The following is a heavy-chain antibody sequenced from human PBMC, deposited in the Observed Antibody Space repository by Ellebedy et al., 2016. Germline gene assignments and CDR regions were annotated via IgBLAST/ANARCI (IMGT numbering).Heavy chain of an antibody. J-gene: IGHJ5*02. Sequence: SVKVSXXASGGTFSSYAISWVRQAPGQGLEWMGGIIPIFGTANYAQKFQGRVTITADESTSTAYMELSSLRSEDTAVYYCARDRLEYSSSYNWFDPWGQGTLVTVSS. V-gene: IGHV1-69*13. D-gene: IGHD6-6*01. CDR2: IIPIFGTA. CDR3: ARDRLEYSSSYNWFDP. CDR1: GGTFSSYA.